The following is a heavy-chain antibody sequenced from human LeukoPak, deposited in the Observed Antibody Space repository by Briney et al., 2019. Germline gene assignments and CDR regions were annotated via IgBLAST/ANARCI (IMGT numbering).Heavy chain of an antibody. D-gene: IGHD6-13*01. J-gene: IGHJ3*02. CDR2: ISGSGGST. CDR3: AKDSRVTRSYSSSWPDAFDI. CDR1: GFTFSSYA. V-gene: IGHV3-23*01. Sequence: PGGSLRLSCAASGFTFSSYAMSWVRQASGKGLEWVSGISGSGGSTYYTDSVKGRFTISRDNSKNTLYLQMNSLRAEDTAVYYCAKDSRVTRSYSSSWPDAFDIWGQGTMVTVSS.